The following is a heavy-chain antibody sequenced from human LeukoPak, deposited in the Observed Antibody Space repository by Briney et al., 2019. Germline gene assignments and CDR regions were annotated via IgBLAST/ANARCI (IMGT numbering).Heavy chain of an antibody. J-gene: IGHJ1*01. CDR3: ARGLSHRAYCSGWYSRAFQH. CDR1: GGSFSGYY. V-gene: IGHV4-34*01. CDR2: INHSGST. Sequence: PSETLSLTCAVYGGSFSGYYWSWIRQPPGKGLEWIGEINHSGSTNYNPSLKSRVTISVDTSKNQFSLKLSSVTAADTAVYYCARGLSHRAYCSGWYSRAFQHWGQGTLVTVSS. D-gene: IGHD6-19*01.